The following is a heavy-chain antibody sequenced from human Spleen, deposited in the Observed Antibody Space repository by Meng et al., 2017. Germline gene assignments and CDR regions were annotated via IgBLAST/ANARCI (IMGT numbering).Heavy chain of an antibody. CDR1: GDTFSGYA. CDR3: AKDYFGSGSFNP. Sequence: QVQLAQSGAEVKKPGASVKISCKASGDTFSGYAMHWVRQAPGQRLEWMGWINAGDGNTKYSRKFQGRVTITRDTSASTAYMEMSSLRSEDTAVYYCAKDYFGSGSFNPWGQGTLVTVSS. V-gene: IGHV1-3*01. D-gene: IGHD3-10*01. J-gene: IGHJ5*02. CDR2: INAGDGNT.